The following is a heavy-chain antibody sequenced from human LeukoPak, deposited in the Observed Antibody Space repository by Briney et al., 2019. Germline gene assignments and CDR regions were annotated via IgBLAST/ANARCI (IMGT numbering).Heavy chain of an antibody. D-gene: IGHD1-7*01. Sequence: SETLSLTCAVYGGSFSGYYRSWIRQPPGKGLEWIGEINHSGSTNYNPSLKSRVTISVDTSKNQFSLKLSSVTAADTAVYYCASGSVLTGTKRIRNWFDPWGQGTLVTVSS. CDR1: GGSFSGYY. V-gene: IGHV4-34*01. CDR3: ASGSVLTGTKRIRNWFDP. CDR2: INHSGST. J-gene: IGHJ5*02.